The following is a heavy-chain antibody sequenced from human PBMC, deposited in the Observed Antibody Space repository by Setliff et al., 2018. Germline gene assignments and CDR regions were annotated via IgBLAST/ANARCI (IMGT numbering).Heavy chain of an antibody. CDR3: ARSGDPKSASERYLFD. Sequence: GGSLRLSCAASGFTVSVNYMSWVRQAPGQGLEWVSVIYSSGDTYTADSVRGRFIISRDNSKNMVYLQMNSLRSEDTALYFCARSGDPKSASERYLFDWGQGTLVTSPQ. D-gene: IGHD1-1*01. CDR1: GFTVSVNY. J-gene: IGHJ4*02. V-gene: IGHV3-66*01. CDR2: IYSSGDT.